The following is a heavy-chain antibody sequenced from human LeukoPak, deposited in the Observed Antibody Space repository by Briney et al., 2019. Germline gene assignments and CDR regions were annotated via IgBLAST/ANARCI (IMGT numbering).Heavy chain of an antibody. J-gene: IGHJ6*02. Sequence: ASVKVSCKASGYTFTSYGISWVRQAPGQGLEWMGWISAYNGNTNYAQKLQGRVTMTTDTSTSTAYMELRSLRSDDTAVYYCATPYGDYEVYYYYGMDVWGQGTTVTVSS. V-gene: IGHV1-18*01. CDR2: ISAYNGNT. D-gene: IGHD4-17*01. CDR3: ATPYGDYEVYYYYGMDV. CDR1: GYTFTSYG.